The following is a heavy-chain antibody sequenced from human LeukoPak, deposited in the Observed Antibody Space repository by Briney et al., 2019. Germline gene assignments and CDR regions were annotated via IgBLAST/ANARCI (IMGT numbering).Heavy chain of an antibody. CDR1: GYTFTSYG. CDR2: ISAYNGNT. J-gene: IGHJ4*02. D-gene: IGHD6-13*01. CDR3: ARDEQQLSPGFDY. Sequence: ASVTVSCTSSGYTFTSYGITWVRQAPGQGLEWMGWISAYNGNTNYPQKLQGRVTMTTDTSTGTATMELRSLRSDDTAVYYCARDEQQLSPGFDYWGQGTLVTVSS. V-gene: IGHV1-18*01.